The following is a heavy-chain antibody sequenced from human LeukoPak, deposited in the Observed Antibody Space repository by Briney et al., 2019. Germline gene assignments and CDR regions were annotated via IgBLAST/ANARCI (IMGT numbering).Heavy chain of an antibody. CDR3: ARGLYAAAVPNWFDP. CDR1: GYTFTSYG. CDR2: ISAYNGNT. Sequence: ASVKVSCKASGYTFTSYGISWVRQAPGQGLEWMGWISAYNGNTNYAQKLQGRVAMTTDTSTSTAYMELRSLRSDDTAVYYCARGLYAAAVPNWFDPWGQGTLVTVSS. J-gene: IGHJ5*02. V-gene: IGHV1-18*01. D-gene: IGHD6-13*01.